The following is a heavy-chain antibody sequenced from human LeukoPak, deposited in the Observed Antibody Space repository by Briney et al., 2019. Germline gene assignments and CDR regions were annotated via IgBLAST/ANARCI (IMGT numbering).Heavy chain of an antibody. J-gene: IGHJ4*02. CDR3: ARHTVVQGRWPDY. D-gene: IGHD4-23*01. Sequence: SETLSLTCTVSGGSISSGGYYWSWIRQPPGKGLEWIGYINYSGSTNYSPSLKSRVAISVDTSNNQFSLKLSSVTAADTAVYYCARHTVVQGRWPDYWGQGALVTVSS. V-gene: IGHV4-61*08. CDR2: INYSGST. CDR1: GGSISSGGYY.